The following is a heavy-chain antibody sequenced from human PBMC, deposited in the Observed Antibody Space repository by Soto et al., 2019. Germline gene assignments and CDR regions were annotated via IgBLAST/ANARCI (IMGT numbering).Heavy chain of an antibody. J-gene: IGHJ4*02. V-gene: IGHV3-21*01. Sequence: EVHLVESGGRLVRPGESLKLSCAASGFTFSSYSMNWVRQAPGKGLEWVSSISSSSTYVYYADSLTGRFTTSRDNARKSLYLQMNSLRVEDTAVYYCARDWFKRYDIDYWGQGTLVTVSS. D-gene: IGHD3-9*01. CDR3: ARDWFKRYDIDY. CDR1: GFTFSSYS. CDR2: ISSSSTYV.